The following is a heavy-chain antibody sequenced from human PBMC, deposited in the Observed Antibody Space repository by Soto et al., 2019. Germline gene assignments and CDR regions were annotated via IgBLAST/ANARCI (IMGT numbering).Heavy chain of an antibody. D-gene: IGHD4-17*01. CDR3: ASVIGGDSEYYFDY. CDR1: GVSISSGGYY. V-gene: IGHV4-31*03. J-gene: IGHJ4*02. CDR2: IYHSGRT. Sequence: PSETLSLTCTVSGVSISSGGYYWGWIRQHPGKGLEWIGNIYHSGRTYYNPSLKSRVIMSVDTSKNHFSLNLNSVTAADTAMYFYASVIGGDSEYYFDYWGQGTLVTVSS.